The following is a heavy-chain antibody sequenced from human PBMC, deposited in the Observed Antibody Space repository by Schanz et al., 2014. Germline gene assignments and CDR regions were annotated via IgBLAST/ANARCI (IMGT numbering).Heavy chain of an antibody. D-gene: IGHD2-15*01. CDR2: ISHNSHYT. V-gene: IGHV3-11*06. CDR1: GFTFSDYY. CDR3: ARDARNSDFDY. J-gene: IGHJ4*02. Sequence: QVQLVESGGGLVKPGGSLRLSCAASGFTFSDYYMSWIRQAPGKGLEWVSYISHNSHYTNYADSVKGRFTISRDTAENSVYLQMNSLRAEDTAVYYCARDARNSDFDYWGQGTLVTVSS.